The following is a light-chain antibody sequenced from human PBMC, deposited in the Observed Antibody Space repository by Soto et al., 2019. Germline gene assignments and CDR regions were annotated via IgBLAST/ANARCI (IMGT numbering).Light chain of an antibody. CDR1: SSDVGGYDY. J-gene: IGLJ1*01. V-gene: IGLV2-14*01. Sequence: QPASVSGSPGQSITISCTGTSSDVGGYDYVSWYQLHPGKAPKLMVFEVNNRPSGVSYRFSGSKSGNTASLTISGLQAEDEADYFCSSYSIRTAYLFGTGTKLTVL. CDR2: EVN. CDR3: SSYSIRTAYL.